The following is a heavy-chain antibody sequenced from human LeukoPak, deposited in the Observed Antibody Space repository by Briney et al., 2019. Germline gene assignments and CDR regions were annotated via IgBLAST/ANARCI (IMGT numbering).Heavy chain of an antibody. CDR2: IIGSGDTI. CDR1: GFILSSYD. V-gene: IGHV3-48*03. D-gene: IGHD3-3*01. J-gene: IGHJ4*02. CDR3: ARGKSGRITIFGVVL. Sequence: PGGSLRLSCAASGFILSSYDMKWVRQAPGKGLEWVSSIIGSGDTIYYADSVKGRFTIFRDNAKNSLYLQMNSLKAEDTAVYYCARGKSGRITIFGVVLWGQGTLVTVSS.